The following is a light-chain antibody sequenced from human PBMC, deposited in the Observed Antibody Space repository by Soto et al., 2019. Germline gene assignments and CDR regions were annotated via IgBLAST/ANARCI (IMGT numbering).Light chain of an antibody. V-gene: IGKV3-20*01. CDR3: QQYGSSPQT. CDR2: GAS. Sequence: EIVLTQSPGSLSLSPGKRATLSCRASQSVTNSYLAWYQQKPGQAPRLLMYGASTRATGIPDRFSGSGSGTDFTLTISRLEPEDFAVYYCQQYGSSPQTFGQGTKLEIK. CDR1: QSVTNSY. J-gene: IGKJ2*01.